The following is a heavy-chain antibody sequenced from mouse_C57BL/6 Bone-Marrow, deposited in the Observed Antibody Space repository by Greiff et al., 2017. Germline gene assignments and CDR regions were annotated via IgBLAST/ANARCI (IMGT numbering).Heavy chain of an antibody. D-gene: IGHD2-3*01. Sequence: DVQLVESGGGLVKPGGSLKLSCAASGFTFSSYAMSWVRQTPEKRLEWVATISDGGGYTYYPDNVKGRFTISRDNAKNNLYLQMSHLKSEDTAMYYWARDGGWFRFYAMDYWGQGTSVTVSS. CDR3: ARDGGWFRFYAMDY. V-gene: IGHV5-4*01. J-gene: IGHJ4*01. CDR2: ISDGGGYT. CDR1: GFTFSSYA.